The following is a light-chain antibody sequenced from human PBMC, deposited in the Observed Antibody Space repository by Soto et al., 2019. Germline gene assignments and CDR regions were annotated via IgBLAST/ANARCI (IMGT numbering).Light chain of an antibody. Sequence: DIQMTQSPSSLSSSVGDMFTITCRASQTISTYLNWYQQKPGKAPRLLIYDASSLLSGVPSRFSGSGSGTDFTLTIASLQPEDFSTYYCQQSDSTPYTFGQGTKVDIK. CDR3: QQSDSTPYT. CDR1: QTISTY. J-gene: IGKJ2*01. CDR2: DAS. V-gene: IGKV1-39*01.